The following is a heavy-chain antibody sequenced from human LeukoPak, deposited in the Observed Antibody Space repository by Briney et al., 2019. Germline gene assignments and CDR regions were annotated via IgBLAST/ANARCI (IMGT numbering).Heavy chain of an antibody. CDR2: IYTSGST. D-gene: IGHD3-10*01. CDR1: GGSISSYY. Sequence: PSETLSLTCTVSGGSISSYYWSWIRQPAGKGLEWIGRIYTSGSTNYNPSLKSRVTMSVDTSKNQFSLKLSSVTAADTAVYYCATYRGSGSYPNWFDPWGQGTLVTVSS. J-gene: IGHJ5*02. V-gene: IGHV4-4*07. CDR3: ATYRGSGSYPNWFDP.